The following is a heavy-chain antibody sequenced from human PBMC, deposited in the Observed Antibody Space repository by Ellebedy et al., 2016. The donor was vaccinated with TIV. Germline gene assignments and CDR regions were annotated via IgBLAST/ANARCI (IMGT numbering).Heavy chain of an antibody. D-gene: IGHD6-19*01. CDR2: IAVGRDKP. CDR3: ARHIKWETILNGGWSV. CDR1: GFTLTNSA. V-gene: IGHV1-58*02. J-gene: IGHJ4*02. Sequence: AASVKVSCKASGFTLTNSAIQWVRQARGHRPEWIGPIAVGRDKPHYSQKFQARVTITRDMSTSTAYMELSSLRCEDTAVYYCARHIKWETILNGGWSVWGQGTLITVSS.